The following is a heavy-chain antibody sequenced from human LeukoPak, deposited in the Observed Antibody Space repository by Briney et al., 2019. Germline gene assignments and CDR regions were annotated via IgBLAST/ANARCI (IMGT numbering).Heavy chain of an antibody. CDR3: ARGYSSGSYYEY. J-gene: IGHJ4*02. CDR1: GGSGSGHY. CDR2: INPRGST. D-gene: IGHD3-10*01. V-gene: IGHV4-34*01. Sequence: SETLSLTCAVYGGSGSGHYWSRIRQPPGKGLEWIGEINPRGSTNHNPSLKSRVTISVDTSKNQFSLKLISVTAADTAVYYCARGYSSGSYYEYWGQGTLVTVSS.